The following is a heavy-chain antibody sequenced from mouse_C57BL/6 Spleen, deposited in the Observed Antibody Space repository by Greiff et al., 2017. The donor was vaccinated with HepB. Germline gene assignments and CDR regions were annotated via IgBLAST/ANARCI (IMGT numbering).Heavy chain of an antibody. CDR2: IDPEDGET. D-gene: IGHD2-4*01. V-gene: IGHV14-2*01. CDR3: ARDYDDGAWFAY. J-gene: IGHJ3*01. Sequence: EVQGVESGAELVKPGASVKLSCTASGFNIKDYYMHWVKQRTEQGLEWIGRIDPEDGETKYAPKFQGKATITADTSSNTAYLQLSSLTSEDTAVYYCARDYDDGAWFAYWGQGTLVTVSA. CDR1: GFNIKDYY.